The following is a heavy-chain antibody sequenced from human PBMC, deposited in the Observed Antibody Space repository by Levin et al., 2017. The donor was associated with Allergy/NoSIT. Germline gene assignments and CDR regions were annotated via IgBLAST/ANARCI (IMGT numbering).Heavy chain of an antibody. Sequence: GESLKISCKASGYTLIDYYLHWVRQAPGQGLEWMGRIDPYDGATKYAQKFQGRVTITRDTSINSAYMELSILRSDDTAVYYCSRDLGLVVHGTVNWSDPWGQGTLVTVSS. V-gene: IGHV1-2*06. J-gene: IGHJ5*02. CDR1: GYTLIDYY. CDR3: SRDLGLVVHGTVNWSDP. CDR2: IDPYDGAT. D-gene: IGHD2-15*01.